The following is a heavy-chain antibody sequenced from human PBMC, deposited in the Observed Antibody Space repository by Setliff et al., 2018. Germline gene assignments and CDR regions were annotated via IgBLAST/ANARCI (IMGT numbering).Heavy chain of an antibody. CDR2: IYNGGST. CDR1: ANTLSTSYY. V-gene: IGHV4-38-2*01. Sequence: PSETLSLTCAVSANTLSTSYYWGWVRQPPGKGLEWIGDIYNGGSTYYNPSLRSRVSMSLDTSKRQVSLNLNSVTAADTGVYYCATRTFAVIPHSGLGLDYFYGMDVWGRGTTVTVSS. J-gene: IGHJ6*02. CDR3: ATRTFAVIPHSGLGLDYFYGMDV. D-gene: IGHD2-21*01.